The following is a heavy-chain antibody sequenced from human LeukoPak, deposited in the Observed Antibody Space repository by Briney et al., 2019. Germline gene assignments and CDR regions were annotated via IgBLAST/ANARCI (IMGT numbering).Heavy chain of an antibody. CDR3: AIGATGVAVAGTWSPGN. V-gene: IGHV1-18*01. CDR1: GYTFTSYG. J-gene: IGHJ4*02. Sequence: GASVKVSCKASGYTFTSYGIIWVRQALGQGLEWMGWISGYNGNTNYAQKLQGRVTMTTDTSTSTAYMELRSLRSDDTAVYYCAIGATGVAVAGTWSPGNWGQGTLVTVSS. D-gene: IGHD6-19*01. CDR2: ISGYNGNT.